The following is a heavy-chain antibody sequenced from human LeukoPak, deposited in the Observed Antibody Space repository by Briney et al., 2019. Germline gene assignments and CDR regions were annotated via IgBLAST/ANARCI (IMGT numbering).Heavy chain of an antibody. CDR2: ISSSGSTI. Sequence: GGSLRLSCAASGFTFSSYEMNWVRQAPVKGLEWVSYISSSGSTIYYADSVKGRFTISRDNAKNSLYLQMNSLRAEDTAVYYCARDHSGLLWFGELSFPDAFDIWGQGTMVTVSS. CDR1: GFTFSSYE. D-gene: IGHD3-10*01. J-gene: IGHJ3*02. CDR3: ARDHSGLLWFGELSFPDAFDI. V-gene: IGHV3-48*03.